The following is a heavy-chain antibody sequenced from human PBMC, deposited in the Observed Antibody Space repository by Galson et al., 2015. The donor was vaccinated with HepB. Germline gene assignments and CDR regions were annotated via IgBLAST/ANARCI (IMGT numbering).Heavy chain of an antibody. D-gene: IGHD3-22*01. J-gene: IGHJ4*02. CDR3: ARDPPPGSAYGY. Sequence: ETLSLTCTVSGGSISGFHWSWIRQPPGKGLEWIGYIRYTGSTSYNPSLKSRVTISLDTSKNQFSLRLTSVTAADTAVYYCARDPPPGSAYGYWGQGTLVTVSS. V-gene: IGHV4-59*01. CDR2: IRYTGST. CDR1: GGSISGFH.